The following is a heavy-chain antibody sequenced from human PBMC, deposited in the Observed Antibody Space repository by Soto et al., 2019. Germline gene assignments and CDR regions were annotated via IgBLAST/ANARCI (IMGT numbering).Heavy chain of an antibody. CDR3: ARDRYYGSGTYYNFYSGRDG. V-gene: IGHV4-30-4*01. CDR2: IFHSGST. Sequence: QVQLQESGPGLVKPSQTLSLTCTVSGGSINSVDYYWNWVRQPPGKGLEWIGNIFHSGSTYYTPPLRRLITISLDTCRNHCSLILSSVSPADTVVYYCARDRYYGSGTYYNFYSGRDGWGQGTTVTVSS. D-gene: IGHD3-10*01. CDR1: GGSINSVDYY. J-gene: IGHJ6*02.